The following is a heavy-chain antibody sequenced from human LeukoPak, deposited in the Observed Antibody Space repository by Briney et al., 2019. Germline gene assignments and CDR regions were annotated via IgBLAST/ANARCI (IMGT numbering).Heavy chain of an antibody. CDR2: VDPEDGET. J-gene: IGHJ5*02. D-gene: IGHD2-2*02. CDR3: ATYLYCSSTSCYTGWFGP. V-gene: IGHV1-69-2*01. Sequence: ASVKVSCKVSGYTFTDYYMHWVQHAPGKGLEWMGLVDPEDGETIYAEKFQGRVTITADTSTDTAYMELSSLRSEDTAVYYCATYLYCSSTSCYTGWFGPWGQGTLVTVSS. CDR1: GYTFTDYY.